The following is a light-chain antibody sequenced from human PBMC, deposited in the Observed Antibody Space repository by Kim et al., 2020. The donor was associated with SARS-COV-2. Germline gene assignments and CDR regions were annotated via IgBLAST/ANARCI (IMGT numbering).Light chain of an antibody. CDR3: QQYSSSPAT. J-gene: IGKJ1*01. Sequence: APGERATLSCRASQSVSSNYLAWYQQKPGQAPRLLLYGASSRATGIPDRFSGSGSGTDFTLTITRLEPEDFAVYYCQQYSSSPATFGQGTKVDIK. CDR1: QSVSSNY. V-gene: IGKV3-20*01. CDR2: GAS.